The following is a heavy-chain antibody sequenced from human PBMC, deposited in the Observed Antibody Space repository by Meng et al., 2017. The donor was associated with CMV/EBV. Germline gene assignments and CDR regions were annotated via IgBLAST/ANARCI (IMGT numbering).Heavy chain of an antibody. CDR3: ARDITSSGYRGVFDY. J-gene: IGHJ4*02. V-gene: IGHV3-53*01. D-gene: IGHD3-22*01. CDR1: GFTVSSNS. Sequence: ASGFTVSSNSMSWVRQAPGKGLEWVSVIYSGGSTYYADSVKGRFTISRDNSKNTLYLQMNSLRAEDTAVYYCARDITSSGYRGVFDYWGQGTLVTVSS. CDR2: IYSGGST.